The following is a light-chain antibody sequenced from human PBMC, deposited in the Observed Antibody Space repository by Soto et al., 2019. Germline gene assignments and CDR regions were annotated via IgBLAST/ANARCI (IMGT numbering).Light chain of an antibody. CDR2: GAS. Sequence: PGERVTLSCRASQSVSSSYLTWYQQKPGRAPRLLIYGASTRATGIPARFSGSGSGTDFTLTISSLQPEDFAVYYCQQDYNLPRTFGQGTKVEIK. CDR3: QQDYNLPRT. V-gene: IGKV3D-7*01. J-gene: IGKJ1*01. CDR1: QSVSSSY.